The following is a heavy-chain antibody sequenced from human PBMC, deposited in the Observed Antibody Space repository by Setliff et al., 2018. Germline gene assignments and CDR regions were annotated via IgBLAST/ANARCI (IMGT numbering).Heavy chain of an antibody. CDR1: GFSFSDYR. Sequence: GGSLRLSCAASGFSFSDYRMNWVRQAPGKGLEWVSSISSSSTYIFYADSVRGRFTVSRDNAKNSLYLQMNSLRAEDTAVYYCARVGGMPLLWFGESYYYYYMDVWGKGTTVTVSS. CDR2: ISSSSTYI. CDR3: ARVGGMPLLWFGESYYYYYMDV. D-gene: IGHD3-10*01. V-gene: IGHV3-21*01. J-gene: IGHJ6*03.